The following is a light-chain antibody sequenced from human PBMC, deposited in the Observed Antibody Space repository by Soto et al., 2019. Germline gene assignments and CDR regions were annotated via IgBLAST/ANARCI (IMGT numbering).Light chain of an antibody. CDR2: GAS. CDR3: QHYNNWPPWT. J-gene: IGKJ1*01. V-gene: IGKV3-20*01. CDR1: QSVSSSY. Sequence: EIVLTQSPGTLSLSPGERATLSCRASQSVSSSYLAWYQQKPGQAPRLLIYGASSRATGIPDRFSGSGSGTEFTLTISSLQSEDFAVYYCQHYNNWPPWTFDQGTKVEIK.